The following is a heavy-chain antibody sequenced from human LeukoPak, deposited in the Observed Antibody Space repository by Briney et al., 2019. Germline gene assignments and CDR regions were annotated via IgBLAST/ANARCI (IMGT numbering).Heavy chain of an antibody. CDR2: ISGSGAKT. J-gene: IGHJ6*03. Sequence: GGSLRLSCAASGFTFSSFAMSWVRQAPGKGLDWVSVISGSGAKTYYVDSVRGRFTISRDNSKNTLYLQMNGLRAEDTAVYFCAIVPECSGASCYRGYQYNYIDVWGKGTTVTVSS. CDR3: AIVPECSGASCYRGYQYNYIDV. D-gene: IGHD2-2*02. V-gene: IGHV3-23*01. CDR1: GFTFSSFA.